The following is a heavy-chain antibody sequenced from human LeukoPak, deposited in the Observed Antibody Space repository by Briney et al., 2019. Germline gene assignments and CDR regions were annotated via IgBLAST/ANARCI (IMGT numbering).Heavy chain of an antibody. Sequence: SGGSLRLSCAASGFTFSDYYMSWIRQAPGKGLEWVSSISSSSSYIYYADSVKGRFTISRDNAKNSLYLQMNSLRAEDTAVYYCARPTTQQWLVVGVVWGQGTTVTVSS. CDR1: GFTFSDYY. CDR3: ARPTTQQWLVVGVV. V-gene: IGHV3-11*06. CDR2: ISSSSSYI. J-gene: IGHJ6*02. D-gene: IGHD6-19*01.